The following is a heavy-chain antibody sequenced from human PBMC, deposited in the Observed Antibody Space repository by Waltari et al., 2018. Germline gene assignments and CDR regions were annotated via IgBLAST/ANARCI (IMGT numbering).Heavy chain of an antibody. D-gene: IGHD1-1*01. J-gene: IGHJ4*02. CDR1: GGSFSDYF. V-gene: IGHV4-34*01. CDR3: ARRPGWVPYYFDY. CDR2: INHSGST. Sequence: QVQLQQWGAGLLKPSETLSLTCAVYGGSFSDYFWNWIRQPPGKGLEWIGEINHSGSTNYSPSLKSRVAISVDTSKNQFSLKLSSVTAADRAVYYCARRPGWVPYYFDYWGQGTLVTVSS.